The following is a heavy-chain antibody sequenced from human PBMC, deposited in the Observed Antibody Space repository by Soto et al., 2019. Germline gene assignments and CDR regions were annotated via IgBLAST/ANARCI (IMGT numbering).Heavy chain of an antibody. CDR2: ISYDGSNK. CDR3: AKSRSRSYYDFWSGYFLY. D-gene: IGHD3-3*01. Sequence: GGSLRLSCAASGFTFSSYGMHWVRQAPGKGLEWVAVISYDGSNKYYADSVKGRFTISRDNSKNTLYLQMNSLRAEDTAVYYCAKSRSRSYYDFWSGYFLYWGQGTLVTVSS. CDR1: GFTFSSYG. V-gene: IGHV3-30*18. J-gene: IGHJ4*02.